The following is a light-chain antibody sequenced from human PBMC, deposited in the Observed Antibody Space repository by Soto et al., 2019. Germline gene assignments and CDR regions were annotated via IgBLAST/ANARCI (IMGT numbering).Light chain of an antibody. CDR3: SSYPNSNTLPV. CDR2: CVT. V-gene: IGLV2-14*01. CDR1: SGDFGGYNY. Sequence: QSVLTQPASVSGSPGQSSTIACTGSSGDFGGYNYVSWYQQHPGKAPQLLIYCVTNRPSGVSSRFSGAKSGNTASLTISGLQADDDADYYCSSYPNSNTLPVFGTGTKLTVL. J-gene: IGLJ1*01.